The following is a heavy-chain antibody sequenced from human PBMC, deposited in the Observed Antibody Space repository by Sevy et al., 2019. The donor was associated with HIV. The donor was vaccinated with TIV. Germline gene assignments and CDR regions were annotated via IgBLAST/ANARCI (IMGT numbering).Heavy chain of an antibody. Sequence: GGSLRLSCAASGFTFSSYSMNWVRQAPGKGLEWVSYISSSSSTIYYADSVKGRFTISRDNAKNSPYLQMNSLRAEDTAVYYCAREGDSSGWYIPFDYWGQGTLVTVSS. CDR1: GFTFSSYS. V-gene: IGHV3-48*01. J-gene: IGHJ4*02. CDR3: AREGDSSGWYIPFDY. D-gene: IGHD6-19*01. CDR2: ISSSSSTI.